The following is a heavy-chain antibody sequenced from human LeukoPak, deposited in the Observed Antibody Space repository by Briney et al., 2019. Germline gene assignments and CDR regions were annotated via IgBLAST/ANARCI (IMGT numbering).Heavy chain of an antibody. Sequence: GGSLRLSCAASGFSVSLNYMNWVRQAPGKGLEWVSILYSGSDTYYADTVKGRFTISRDSSKNMLFLHMNSLRAEDTAVYYCARVGDHFHWYLDLWGRGTLVTVSS. V-gene: IGHV3-53*01. J-gene: IGHJ2*01. CDR2: LYSGSDT. CDR1: GFSVSLNY. CDR3: ARVGDHFHWYLDL. D-gene: IGHD3-3*02.